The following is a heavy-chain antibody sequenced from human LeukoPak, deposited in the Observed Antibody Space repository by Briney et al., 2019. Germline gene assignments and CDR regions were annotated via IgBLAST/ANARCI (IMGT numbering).Heavy chain of an antibody. D-gene: IGHD3-10*01. CDR2: INPNSGGT. J-gene: IGHJ4*02. Sequence: ASVKVSCKASGYTFTGYYMHWLRQAPGQGLEWLGWINPNSGGTNYAQKFQGRVTMTRDTSISTAYMELSRLRSDDTAVYYCARGGTMVKTPVDYWGQGTLVTVSS. CDR1: GYTFTGYY. V-gene: IGHV1-2*02. CDR3: ARGGTMVKTPVDY.